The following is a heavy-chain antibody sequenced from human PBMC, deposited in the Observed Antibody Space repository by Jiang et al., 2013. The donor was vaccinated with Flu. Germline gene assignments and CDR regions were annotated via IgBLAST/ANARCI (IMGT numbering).Heavy chain of an antibody. Sequence: YTLIELSIHWVRQAPGKGLEWMGGFDPEDGETVYAQKFQGRVTMTEDTSTDTAYMELSSLRSEDTAVYYCASPVVGATLADAFEIWGQGTMVTVSS. CDR3: ASPVVGATLADAFEI. J-gene: IGHJ3*02. CDR1: YTLIELS. D-gene: IGHD1-26*01. CDR2: FDPEDGET. V-gene: IGHV1-24*01.